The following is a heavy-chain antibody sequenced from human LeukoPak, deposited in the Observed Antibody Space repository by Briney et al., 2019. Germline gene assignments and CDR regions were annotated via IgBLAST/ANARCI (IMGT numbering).Heavy chain of an antibody. J-gene: IGHJ4*02. CDR2: IYYSGST. CDR1: GGSIRNYY. CDR3: AGDSVGFDS. D-gene: IGHD1-26*01. V-gene: IGHV4-59*01. Sequence: PSETLSLTCTVSGGSIRNYYWNWIRQPPGKGLEWIGLIYYSGSTNYNPSLTSRVTISVDTSKNQFSLKLRSVTAADTAVYYYAGDSVGFDSWGQGTLVTVSS.